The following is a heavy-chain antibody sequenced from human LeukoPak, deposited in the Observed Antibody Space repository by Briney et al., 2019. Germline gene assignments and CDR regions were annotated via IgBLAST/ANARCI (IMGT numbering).Heavy chain of an antibody. CDR3: ARTRRSSGWYIDY. J-gene: IGHJ4*02. CDR2: INHSGST. V-gene: IGHV4-34*01. D-gene: IGHD6-19*01. CDR1: GGSFSGYY. Sequence: SETLSLTCAVYGGSFSGYYWSWIRQPPGKGLEWIGEINHSGSTNYNPSLKSRVTISVDTSKNQFSLKLCSVTAADTAVYYCARTRRSSGWYIDYWGRRTLVTVSS.